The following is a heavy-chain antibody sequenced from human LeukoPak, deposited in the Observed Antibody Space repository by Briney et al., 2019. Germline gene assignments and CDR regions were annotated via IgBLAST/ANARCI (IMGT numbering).Heavy chain of an antibody. V-gene: IGHV1-69*10. Sequence: SVKVSCKASGGTFSSYTISWVRQAPGQGVEWMGWVIPILGIANYSQKFQGRVTITADKSTSTAYMELSSLRSEDTAVYYCARDLYYDILTGYYSHYYYYMDVWGKGTTVTVSS. CDR2: VIPILGIA. D-gene: IGHD3-9*01. J-gene: IGHJ6*03. CDR3: ARDLYYDILTGYYSHYYYYMDV. CDR1: GGTFSSYT.